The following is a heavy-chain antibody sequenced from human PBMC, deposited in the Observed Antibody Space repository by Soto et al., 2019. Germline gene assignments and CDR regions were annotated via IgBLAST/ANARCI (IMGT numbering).Heavy chain of an antibody. Sequence: SVKVSCKGSGITYTTYAIHWVRQAPGQGLEWMGGIIPIFGTANYAQKFQGRVTITADESTSTAYMELSSLRSEDTAVYYCARFDYWGQGTLVTVSS. CDR1: GITYTTYA. CDR3: ARFDY. V-gene: IGHV1-69*13. CDR2: IIPIFGTA. J-gene: IGHJ4*02.